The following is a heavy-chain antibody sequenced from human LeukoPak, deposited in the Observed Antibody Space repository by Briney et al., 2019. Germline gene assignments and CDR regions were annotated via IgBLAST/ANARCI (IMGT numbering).Heavy chain of an antibody. D-gene: IGHD2-8*02. CDR3: AKGSTGSFLTDY. Sequence: GGSLRLSCAASGFTFDDYAMHWVRQAPGKGLEWVSGISWNSGSIGYADSVKGRFTISRDNAKKSLFLRMNSLRAEDTALYYCAKGSTGSFLTDYWGQGTLATVSS. J-gene: IGHJ4*02. CDR2: ISWNSGSI. CDR1: GFTFDDYA. V-gene: IGHV3-9*01.